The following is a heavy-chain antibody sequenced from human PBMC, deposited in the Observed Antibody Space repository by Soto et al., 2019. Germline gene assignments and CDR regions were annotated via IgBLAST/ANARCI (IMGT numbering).Heavy chain of an antibody. Sequence: GGSLRLSCAASGFTFSSYSMNWVRQAPGKGLEWVSYISSSSTIYYADSVKGRFTISRDNSKNTLFLQINSLRAEDTAVYYCAKDLVFISFGGVIVKSWGDAFDIWGQGTMVTVSS. CDR1: GFTFSSYS. V-gene: IGHV3-48*01. CDR2: ISSSSTI. D-gene: IGHD3-16*02. J-gene: IGHJ3*02. CDR3: AKDLVFISFGGVIVKSWGDAFDI.